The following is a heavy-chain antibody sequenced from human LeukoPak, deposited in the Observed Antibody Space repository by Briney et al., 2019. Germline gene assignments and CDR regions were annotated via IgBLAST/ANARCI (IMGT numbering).Heavy chain of an antibody. CDR3: ARDHGSYPYCFDS. Sequence: SETLSLTCTVSGGSIGTYYWSWIRQPPGKGLEWIGCIYNSGSTNYNPSLKSRLTISVDTSKNQFSLQLSSVTAADTAVYYCARDHGSYPYCFDSWGQGTLVTVSS. D-gene: IGHD1-26*01. J-gene: IGHJ4*02. CDR2: IYNSGST. CDR1: GGSIGTYY. V-gene: IGHV4-59*12.